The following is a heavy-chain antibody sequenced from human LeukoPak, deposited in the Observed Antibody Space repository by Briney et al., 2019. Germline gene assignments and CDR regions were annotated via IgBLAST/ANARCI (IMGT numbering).Heavy chain of an antibody. CDR2: IYYSGST. J-gene: IGHJ6*03. D-gene: IGHD4-17*01. CDR1: GGSISSYY. CDR3: ARGVRFYYYYYYMDV. V-gene: IGHV4-59*12. Sequence: PSETLSLTCTVSGGSISSYYWSWIRQPPGKGLEWIGYIYYSGSTNYNPSLKSRVTMPVDTSKNQFSLKLSSVTAADTAVYYCARGVRFYYYYYYMDVWGKGTTVTVSS.